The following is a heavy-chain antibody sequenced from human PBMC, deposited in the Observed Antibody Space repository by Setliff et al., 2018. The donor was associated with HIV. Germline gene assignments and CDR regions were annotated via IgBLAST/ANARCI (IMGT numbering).Heavy chain of an antibody. J-gene: IGHJ3*02. Sequence: NPSETLSLTCAVSGDSINSSSYYWGWIRQPPGKGLEWIASIYHNGNTYYNPSLKSRATTSVDTSKNHLSLKVSSVTAADTALYFCARGGRGGLKFMADAFDIWGQGTVVTVSS. CDR3: ARGGRGGLKFMADAFDI. V-gene: IGHV4-39*02. D-gene: IGHD1-26*01. CDR2: IYHNGNT. CDR1: GDSINSSSYY.